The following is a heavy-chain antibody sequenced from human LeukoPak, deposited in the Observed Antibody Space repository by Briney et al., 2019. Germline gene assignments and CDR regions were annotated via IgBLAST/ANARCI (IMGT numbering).Heavy chain of an antibody. V-gene: IGHV4-34*01. CDR1: GGSFSNYI. CDR2: ILQGGVT. CDR3: VRGGRGTYMRH. D-gene: IGHD1-26*01. J-gene: IGHJ4*02. Sequence: PSETLSLTCGVSGGSFSNYIWSWVRQPPGKGLEWIGEILQGGVTNYNSSLKSRVTMSMDTSKNQFHLDLTSVTAADAGQYFCVRGGRGTYMRHWGQGILVTVSS.